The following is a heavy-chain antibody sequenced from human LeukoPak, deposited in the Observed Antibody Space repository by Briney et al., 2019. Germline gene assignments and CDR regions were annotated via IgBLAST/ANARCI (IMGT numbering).Heavy chain of an antibody. J-gene: IGHJ4*02. Sequence: ASVKVSCKASGYILTDYYMHWVRQAPGQGLEWMGWINPNSGDTNYAQKFQGRVTMTRDTSISTAYMELSRLRSDDTAVYYCARVSSASRGFDYWGQGTLVTASS. CDR3: ARVSSASRGFDY. D-gene: IGHD6-6*01. V-gene: IGHV1-2*02. CDR2: INPNSGDT. CDR1: GYILTDYY.